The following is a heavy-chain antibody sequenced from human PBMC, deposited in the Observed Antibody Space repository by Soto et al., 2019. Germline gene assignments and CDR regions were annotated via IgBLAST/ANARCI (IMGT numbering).Heavy chain of an antibody. CDR1: GFTFSSYA. V-gene: IGHV3-30*18. CDR3: AKDRARWLRDGMDV. Sequence: QVQLVESGGGVVQPGRSLRLSCAASGFTFSSYAMHWVRDDPGKGLEWVALISYDGNRRYYADSLKGRFTISRDNSKSTLYLQLDTLRAEDTAVYYCAKDRARWLRDGMDVWGQGTTVTFSS. D-gene: IGHD5-12*01. J-gene: IGHJ6*02. CDR2: ISYDGNRR.